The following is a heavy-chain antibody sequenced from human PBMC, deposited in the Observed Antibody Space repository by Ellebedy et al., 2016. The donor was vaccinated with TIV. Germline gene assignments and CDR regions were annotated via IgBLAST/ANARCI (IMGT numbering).Heavy chain of an antibody. J-gene: IGHJ4*02. CDR2: ISYDGSNK. CDR1: GFTFSSYG. CDR3: AKDACGDCSFFDY. V-gene: IGHV3-30*18. Sequence: GESLKISXAASGFTFSSYGMHWVRQAPGKGLEWVAVISYDGSNKYYADSVKGRFTISRDNSKNTLYLQMNSLRAEDTAVYYCAKDACGDCSFFDYWGQGTLVTVSS. D-gene: IGHD2-21*01.